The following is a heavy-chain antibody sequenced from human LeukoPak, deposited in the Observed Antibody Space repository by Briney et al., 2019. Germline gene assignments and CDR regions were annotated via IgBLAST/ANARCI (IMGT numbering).Heavy chain of an antibody. CDR3: TTGKSSGWYGPFDY. CDR2: IKSKTDGGTT. D-gene: IGHD6-19*01. J-gene: IGHJ4*02. CDR1: GGSFSGYY. V-gene: IGHV3-15*01. Sequence: ETLSLTCAVYGGSFSGYYWSWIRQPPGKGLEWVGRIKSKTDGGTTDYAAPVKGRFTISRDDSKNTLYLQMNSLKTEDTAVYYCTTGKSSGWYGPFDYWGQGTLVTVSS.